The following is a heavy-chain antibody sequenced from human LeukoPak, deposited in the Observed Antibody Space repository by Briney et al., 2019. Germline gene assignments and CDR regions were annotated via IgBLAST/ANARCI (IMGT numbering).Heavy chain of an antibody. CDR3: ASLRSGSYTSFDF. D-gene: IGHD3-10*01. J-gene: IGHJ4*02. Sequence: GGSLRLPCAASGFTFSSYAMSWVRQAPGKGLEWVSSISGSGGSTSYADSVRGRFTISRDNSKNTLYLQMNSLRAEHTAVCYCASLRSGSYTSFDFWGQGSLVTVSS. CDR2: ISGSGGST. CDR1: GFTFSSYA. V-gene: IGHV3-23*01.